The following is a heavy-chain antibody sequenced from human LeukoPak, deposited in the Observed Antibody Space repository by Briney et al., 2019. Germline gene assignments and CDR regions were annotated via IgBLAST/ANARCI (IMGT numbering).Heavy chain of an antibody. J-gene: IGHJ5*02. V-gene: IGHV4-59*01. CDR2: FHYSGST. CDR1: GGSISSYY. Sequence: SETLSLTCTVSGGSISSYYWNWIRQPPGEGLECLGYFHYSGSTNYNPSLKSRVTISVDTSKNQFSLKLSSVTAADTAVYYCARGGASGSHLQWFDPWGQGTLVTVSS. CDR3: ARGGASGSHLQWFDP. D-gene: IGHD3-10*01.